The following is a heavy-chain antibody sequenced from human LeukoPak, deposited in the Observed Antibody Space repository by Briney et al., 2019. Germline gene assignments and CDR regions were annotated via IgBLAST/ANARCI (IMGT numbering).Heavy chain of an antibody. D-gene: IGHD3-22*01. J-gene: IGHJ3*02. CDR3: ARVDPRQIYYYDSPSDAFDI. Sequence: PGGSLRLSCAASGFTFSSYSMNWVRQAPGKGLEWVSSISSSSSYIYYADSVKGRFTISRDNAKNSLYLQMNSLRAEDTAVYYCARVDPRQIYYYDSPSDAFDIWGQGTMVTVSS. V-gene: IGHV3-21*01. CDR2: ISSSSSYI. CDR1: GFTFSSYS.